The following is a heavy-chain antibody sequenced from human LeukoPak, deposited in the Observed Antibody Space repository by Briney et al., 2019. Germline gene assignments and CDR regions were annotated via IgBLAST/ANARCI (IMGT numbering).Heavy chain of an antibody. D-gene: IGHD2-15*01. J-gene: IGHJ4*02. Sequence: PSETLSPTCTVAGGSISSYYWSSIRQPPGKGLEWIGTVYYSGRTYYNPSLKSRLTISVDTSKNQFSLKLNSVTAADTAIYYCARQGEHCDGGSCFPFHYWGQGTLVTVSS. V-gene: IGHV4-59*04. CDR2: VYYSGRT. CDR3: ARQGEHCDGGSCFPFHY. CDR1: GGSISSYY.